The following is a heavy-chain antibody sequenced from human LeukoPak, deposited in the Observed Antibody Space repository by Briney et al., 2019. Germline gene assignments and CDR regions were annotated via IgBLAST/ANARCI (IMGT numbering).Heavy chain of an antibody. J-gene: IGHJ4*02. D-gene: IGHD3-10*01. CDR2: VCYTGST. CDR3: VRGRLRNRYGSGVPVDS. V-gene: IGHV4-59*01. Sequence: SETLSLTCTVSGGSISTFFWTWIRQSPGKGLGWLGYVCYTGSTKYNPSLNSRLSISVDTAQNQVSLHLTSVTAADTAVYYCVRGRLRNRYGSGVPVDSWGQGALVAVSS. CDR1: GGSISTFF.